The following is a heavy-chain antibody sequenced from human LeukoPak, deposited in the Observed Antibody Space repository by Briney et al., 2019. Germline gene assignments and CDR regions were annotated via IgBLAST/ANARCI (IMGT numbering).Heavy chain of an antibody. J-gene: IGHJ4*02. D-gene: IGHD2-2*01. CDR1: GFTFSSYA. Sequence: GRSLRLSCAAPGFTFSSYAMHWVRQAPGKGLEWVAVISYDGSNKYYADSVKGRFTISRDNSKNTLYLRMNSLRAEDTAVYYCARKLLSLYYFDYWGQGTLVTVSS. V-gene: IGHV3-30-3*01. CDR3: ARKLLSLYYFDY. CDR2: ISYDGSNK.